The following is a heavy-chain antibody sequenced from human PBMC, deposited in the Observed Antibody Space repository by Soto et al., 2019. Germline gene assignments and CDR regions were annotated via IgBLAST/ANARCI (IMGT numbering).Heavy chain of an antibody. J-gene: IGHJ4*02. CDR3: ASDGELRFLEWLPGSYFDY. D-gene: IGHD3-3*01. Sequence: EVQLVESGGGLVKPGGSLRLSCAASGFTFSSYSMNWVRQAPGKGLVWVSSISSSSSYIYYADSVKGRFTISRDNAKNSLYLQMNSLRAEDTAVYYCASDGELRFLEWLPGSYFDYWGQGTLVTVSS. CDR1: GFTFSSYS. CDR2: ISSSSSYI. V-gene: IGHV3-21*01.